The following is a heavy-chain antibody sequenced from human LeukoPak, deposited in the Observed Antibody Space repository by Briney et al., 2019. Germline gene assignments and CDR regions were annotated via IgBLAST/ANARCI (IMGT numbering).Heavy chain of an antibody. D-gene: IGHD6-6*01. CDR3: ASAREQLDLTRRSFDY. J-gene: IGHJ4*02. CDR2: INHSGST. V-gene: IGHV4-34*01. Sequence: SETLSLTCAVYGGSFSGYYWSWIRQPPGKGLEWIGEINHSGSTNYNPSLKSRVTISVDTSKNQFSLKLSSVTAADTAVYYCASAREQLDLTRRSFDYWGQGTLVTVSS. CDR1: GGSFSGYY.